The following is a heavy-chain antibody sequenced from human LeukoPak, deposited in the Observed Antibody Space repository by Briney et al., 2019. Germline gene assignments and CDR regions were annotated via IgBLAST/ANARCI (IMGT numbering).Heavy chain of an antibody. CDR2: INPGGGST. J-gene: IGHJ4*02. CDR3: ARGLNFDWLSPFDY. V-gene: IGHV1-46*01. D-gene: IGHD3-9*01. Sequence: GASVKVSCKASGYTFTGYYMHSVRQAPGQGLEWMGIINPGGGSTTYAQKFQGRVTMTRDTSTSTVYMELSSLRSEDTAVYFCARGLNFDWLSPFDYWGQGTLVTVSS. CDR1: GYTFTGYY.